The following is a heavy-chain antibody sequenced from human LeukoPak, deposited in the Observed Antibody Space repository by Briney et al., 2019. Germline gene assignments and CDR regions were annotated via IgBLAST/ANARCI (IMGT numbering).Heavy chain of an antibody. CDR3: ATEQQLARFDY. J-gene: IGHJ4*02. Sequence: SETLSLTCTVSGGSISSSSDYWGWIRQPPGKGLEWIGSIYYSGSTYYNPSLKSRVTISVDTSKNQFSLKLSSVTAAATAVYYCATEQQLARFDYWGQGTLVTVSS. CDR1: GGSISSSSDY. CDR2: IYYSGST. D-gene: IGHD6-13*01. V-gene: IGHV4-39*07.